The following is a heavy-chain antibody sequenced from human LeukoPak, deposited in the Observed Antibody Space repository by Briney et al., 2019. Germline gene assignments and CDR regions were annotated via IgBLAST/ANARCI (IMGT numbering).Heavy chain of an antibody. D-gene: IGHD3-3*01. CDR1: GFTFSSYT. CDR3: AKVLLAYYDFWSGYYNIDY. J-gene: IGHJ4*02. CDR2: ISGSGGST. Sequence: GGSLRLSCAASGFTFSSYTMSWVRQAPGKGLEWVSAISGSGGSTYYADSVKGRFTISRDNSKNTLYLQMNSLRAEDTAVYYCAKVLLAYYDFWSGYYNIDYWGQGTLVTVSS. V-gene: IGHV3-23*01.